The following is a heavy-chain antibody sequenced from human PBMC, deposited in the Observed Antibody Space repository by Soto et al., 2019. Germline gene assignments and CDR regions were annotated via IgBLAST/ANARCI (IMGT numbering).Heavy chain of an antibody. J-gene: IGHJ5*02. Sequence: GGSLRLSCAASGFTFSSYSMNWVRQAPGKGLEWVSSISSSSSYIYYADSVKGRFTISRDNAKNSLYLQMNSLRAEDTAVYYCAREGSSWYNWFDPWGQGTLVTVSS. CDR3: AREGSSWYNWFDP. D-gene: IGHD6-13*01. CDR2: ISSSSSYI. CDR1: GFTFSSYS. V-gene: IGHV3-21*01.